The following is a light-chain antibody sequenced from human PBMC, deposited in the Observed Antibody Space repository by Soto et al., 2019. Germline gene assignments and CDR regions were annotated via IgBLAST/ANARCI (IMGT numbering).Light chain of an antibody. CDR2: GAS. V-gene: IGKV3-20*01. J-gene: IGKJ1*01. CDR1: QSVSSSY. CDR3: QQYGSSPRT. Sequence: EIVMTQSPATLSVSPGERATLSCRASQSVSSSYLAWYQQKPGQAPRVLIYGASNRATGIPDRFSGSGSGTDFTLTITRLDPEDFAVYYCQQYGSSPRTFGQGTKVDIK.